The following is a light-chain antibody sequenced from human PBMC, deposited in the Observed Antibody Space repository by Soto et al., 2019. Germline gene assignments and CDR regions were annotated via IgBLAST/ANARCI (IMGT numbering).Light chain of an antibody. CDR3: QQRGNRPPWT. CDR2: DAS. Sequence: EIVLTQSPVTLSFSPGERATLSCRASQSVRTYLAWYQVKPGQAPRLLIYDASSRASGVPARFSGSGSGTDFTLTISSLEPEDFAVYYCQQRGNRPPWTFGQGTKVDIK. CDR1: QSVRTY. J-gene: IGKJ1*01. V-gene: IGKV3-11*01.